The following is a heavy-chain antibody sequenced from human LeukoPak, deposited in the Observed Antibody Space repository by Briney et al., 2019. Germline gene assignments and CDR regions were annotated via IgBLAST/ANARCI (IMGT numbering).Heavy chain of an antibody. V-gene: IGHV3-49*04. CDR3: TREVDRGTSGEYDSSGYPIGV. CDR1: RFTFGDYA. D-gene: IGHD3-22*01. CDR2: IRSKAYGGTT. Sequence: GGSLRLSCTASRFTFGDYAMSWVRQAPGKGLEWVGFIRSKAYGGTTEYAASVKGRFTISRDDSKSIAYLQMNSLKTEDTAVYYCTREVDRGTSGEYDSSGYPIGVWGQGTLVTVSS. J-gene: IGHJ4*02.